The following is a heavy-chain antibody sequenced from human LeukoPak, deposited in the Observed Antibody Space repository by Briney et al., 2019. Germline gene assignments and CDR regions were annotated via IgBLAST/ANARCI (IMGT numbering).Heavy chain of an antibody. Sequence: PSETLSLTCTVSGGSISSYYWNWIRQPPGKGLEWIGYIDYSGSTNYNPSHKSRVTISVDTSKNQFSLKLSSVTAADTAVYYCAREMGSGSEFDYWGQGTLVTVSS. D-gene: IGHD6-19*01. CDR2: IDYSGST. V-gene: IGHV4-59*01. CDR3: AREMGSGSEFDY. CDR1: GGSISSYY. J-gene: IGHJ4*02.